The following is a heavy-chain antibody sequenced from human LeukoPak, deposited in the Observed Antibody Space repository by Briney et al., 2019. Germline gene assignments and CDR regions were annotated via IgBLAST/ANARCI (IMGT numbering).Heavy chain of an antibody. CDR2: INPSGGST. CDR1: GYTFTSYY. CDR3: ARDSEIDYGDYGSHDY. J-gene: IGHJ4*02. Sequence: ASVKVSCKASGYTFTSYYMHWVRQAPGQGLEWMGIINPSGGSTSYAQKFQGGVTMTRDMSTSTVYMELSSLRSEDTAVYYCARDSEIDYGDYGSHDYWGQGTLVTVSS. V-gene: IGHV1-46*01. D-gene: IGHD4-17*01.